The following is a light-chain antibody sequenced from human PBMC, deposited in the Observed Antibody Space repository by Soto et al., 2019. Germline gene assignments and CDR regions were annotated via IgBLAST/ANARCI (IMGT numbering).Light chain of an antibody. Sequence: DIQLTQSPSFLSASVGDRVTITCRASQGIGSFLAWYQQKPGKAPELLIHPVSTLHSGVPLRFSGSGSGTEFTLTISSLQPEDFATYYCQHRHSYPITFGQGTRLEIK. J-gene: IGKJ5*01. V-gene: IGKV1-9*01. CDR1: QGIGSF. CDR3: QHRHSYPIT. CDR2: PVS.